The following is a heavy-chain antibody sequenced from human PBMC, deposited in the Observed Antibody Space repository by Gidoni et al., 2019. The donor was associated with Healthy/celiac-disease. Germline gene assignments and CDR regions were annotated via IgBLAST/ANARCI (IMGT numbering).Heavy chain of an antibody. D-gene: IGHD2-15*01. CDR1: GYTFNGYY. Sequence: QVQLVQSGAEVKKPGASVKVSCKASGYTFNGYYMHWVRQAPGQGLEWMGWINPNSGGTNYAQKFQGWVTMTRDTSISTAYMELSRLRSDDTVVYYCARAWCSGGSCYSGDWFDPWGQGTLVTVSS. CDR2: INPNSGGT. CDR3: ARAWCSGGSCYSGDWFDP. J-gene: IGHJ5*02. V-gene: IGHV1-2*04.